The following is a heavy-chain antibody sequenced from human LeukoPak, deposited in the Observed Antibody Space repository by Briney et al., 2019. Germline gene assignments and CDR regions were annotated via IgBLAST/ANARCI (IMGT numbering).Heavy chain of an antibody. D-gene: IGHD4-17*01. V-gene: IGHV3-21*04. CDR1: GFTLSRYS. CDR3: ARVVDHDYGDYYLDY. Sequence: GGSLRLSCAASGFTLSRYSMNWVRQAPGKGLEWVSSISTSSSYIYYADSVKGRFTISRDNAKNSLYLQMNSLRAEDTAVYYCARVVDHDYGDYYLDYWGQGTLVTVSS. CDR2: ISTSSSYI. J-gene: IGHJ4*02.